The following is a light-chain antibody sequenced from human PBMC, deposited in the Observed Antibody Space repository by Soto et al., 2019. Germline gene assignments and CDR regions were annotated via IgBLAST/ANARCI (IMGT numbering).Light chain of an antibody. CDR2: EGS. Sequence: QSALTQPASVSGSPGQSITISCTGTSSDVGSYNLVSWYQQHPGKAPKLMIYEGSKRPSGVSNRFFGSQSGNTASLTISGLQAEDEADYYCFSYAGGSTYVFGTGTRSPS. J-gene: IGLJ1*01. CDR1: SSDVGSYNL. CDR3: FSYAGGSTYV. V-gene: IGLV2-23*01.